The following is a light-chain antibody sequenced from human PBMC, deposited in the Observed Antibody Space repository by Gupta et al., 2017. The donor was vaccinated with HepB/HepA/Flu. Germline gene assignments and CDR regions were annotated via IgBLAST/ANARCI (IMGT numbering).Light chain of an antibody. Sequence: QHVLTQSPSASASLGASVKLACTLSSGHTNYAIAWHQQQPEKGPRYLMKVNSDGTHIKEDGIPDRFSGSSSGAERYLTISSLQSEDEADYYGQTWGTGIHVVFGGGTNLTVL. CDR1: SGHTNYA. J-gene: IGLJ2*01. CDR2: VNSDGTH. CDR3: QTWGTGIHVV. V-gene: IGLV4-69*01.